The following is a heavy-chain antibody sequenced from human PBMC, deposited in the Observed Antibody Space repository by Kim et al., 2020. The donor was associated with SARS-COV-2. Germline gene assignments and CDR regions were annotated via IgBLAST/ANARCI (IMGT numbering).Heavy chain of an antibody. Sequence: GGSLRLSCAASGFTFSSYDMHWVRQAPGKGLEWVAVIWYDGSNKYYADSVKGRFTISRDNSKNTLYLQMNSLRAEDTAVYYCARGVRGWLQGYYYGMDVWGQGTTVTVSS. V-gene: IGHV3-33*01. CDR2: IWYDGSNK. CDR3: ARGVRGWLQGYYYGMDV. J-gene: IGHJ6*02. CDR1: GFTFSSYD. D-gene: IGHD3-10*01.